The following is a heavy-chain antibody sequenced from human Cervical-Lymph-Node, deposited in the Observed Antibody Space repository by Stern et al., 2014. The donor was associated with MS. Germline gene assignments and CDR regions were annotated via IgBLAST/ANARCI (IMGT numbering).Heavy chain of an antibody. CDR3: AREGETSDFFPFDY. V-gene: IGHV4-61*02. D-gene: IGHD3/OR15-3a*01. Sequence: VQLVESGPGLVKPSQTLSLTCTVSGGSMNSRPYYWNWLRQPAGKALEWIGRIYISGSTNYNPSLASRVTISIDKSKNQLPMKLRFVTAADTAVYYCAREGETSDFFPFDYWGQGAQVIVSS. CDR1: GGSMNSRPYY. CDR2: IYISGST. J-gene: IGHJ4*02.